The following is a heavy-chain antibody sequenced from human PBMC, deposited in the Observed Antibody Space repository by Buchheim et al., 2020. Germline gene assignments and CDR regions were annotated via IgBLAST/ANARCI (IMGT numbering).Heavy chain of an antibody. CDR1: GGSISSISYY. CDR3: ARRRSDDYGDTYFDY. V-gene: IGHV4-39*01. CDR2: ISYSGST. D-gene: IGHD4-17*01. J-gene: IGHJ4*02. Sequence: QPQLQESGPGLVKPSETLSLTCTVSGGSISSISYYWDWIRQSPGEGLEWVGGISYSGSTYYNPSLKSLVSISVDTPTNQFSLKLSSVTAADTAVYYCARRRSDDYGDTYFDYWGQGTL.